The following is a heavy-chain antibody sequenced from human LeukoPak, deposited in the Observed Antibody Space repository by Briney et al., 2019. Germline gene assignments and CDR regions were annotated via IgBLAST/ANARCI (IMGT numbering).Heavy chain of an antibody. Sequence: GASVKVSCKAAGDTISAYSLNWVRQAPGQGLEWMGGIIPIFGRAHYAQNLQGRVTITADKSTSTAYMELSSLGSEDTAIYYCAKGRGRLHVNRGVYNYHYYMEVWGTGTTVIVSS. CDR3: AKGRGRLHVNRGVYNYHYYMEV. CDR2: IIPIFGRA. J-gene: IGHJ6*03. V-gene: IGHV1-69*06. D-gene: IGHD3-10*01. CDR1: GDTISAYS.